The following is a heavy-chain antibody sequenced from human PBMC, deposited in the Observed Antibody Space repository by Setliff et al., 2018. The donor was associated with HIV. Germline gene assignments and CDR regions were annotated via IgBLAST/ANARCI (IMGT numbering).Heavy chain of an antibody. CDR1: GGSISSSSYY. J-gene: IGHJ6*02. V-gene: IGHV4-39*07. CDR3: ARPVSKYFYGMDV. CDR2: FYYSGST. D-gene: IGHD6-19*01. Sequence: SETLSLTCNVSGGSISSSSYYWGWIRQPPGKGLEWIGYFYYSGSTSYNPSLRSRLTLSVDTSKNQFSLKVSSVTAADTAVYYCARPVSKYFYGMDVWGLGTTVTVSS.